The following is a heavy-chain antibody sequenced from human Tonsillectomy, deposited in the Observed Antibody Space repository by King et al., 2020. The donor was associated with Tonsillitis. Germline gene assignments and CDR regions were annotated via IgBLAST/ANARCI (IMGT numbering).Heavy chain of an antibody. V-gene: IGHV3-33*01. Sequence: VQLVESGGGVVQPGRSLRLSCAASGFTFSSYGMHWVRQAPGKGLEWVAVIWYDGSNKYYADSVKGRFTISRDNSKNTLYLQTNSLRAEDTAVYYCARGVLYSCSSTSCYFGWFDPWGQGTLVTVSS. CDR3: ARGVLYSCSSTSCYFGWFDP. J-gene: IGHJ5*02. D-gene: IGHD2-2*01. CDR1: GFTFSSYG. CDR2: IWYDGSNK.